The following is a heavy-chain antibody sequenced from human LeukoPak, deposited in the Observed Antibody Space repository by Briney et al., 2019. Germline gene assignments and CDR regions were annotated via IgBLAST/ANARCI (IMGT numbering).Heavy chain of an antibody. CDR3: ARDGSGYSDPVDY. Sequence: GGSLRLSCAASGFTFSSYTMNWVRQAPGKGLEWVPSISSSSSYIYYADSVKGRFTISRYNAKNSLYLQMNSLRAEDTAAYYCARDGSGYSDPVDYWGQGTLVTVSS. J-gene: IGHJ4*02. V-gene: IGHV3-21*01. D-gene: IGHD3-22*01. CDR2: ISSSSSYI. CDR1: GFTFSSYT.